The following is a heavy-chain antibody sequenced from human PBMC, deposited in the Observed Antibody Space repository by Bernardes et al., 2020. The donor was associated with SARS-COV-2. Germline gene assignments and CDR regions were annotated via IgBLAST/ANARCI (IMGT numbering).Heavy chain of an antibody. D-gene: IGHD3-16*02. CDR1: GGSISSGGYY. J-gene: IGHJ4*02. V-gene: IGHV4-31*03. CDR3: ARVRGLSLYFDY. CDR2: IYYSGST. Sequence: SETLSLTCTVSGGSISSGGYYWSWIRQHPGKGLEWIGYIYYSGSTYYNPSLKSRVTISVDTSKNQFSLKLSSVTAADTAVYYCARVRGLSLYFDYWGQGTLVTVSS.